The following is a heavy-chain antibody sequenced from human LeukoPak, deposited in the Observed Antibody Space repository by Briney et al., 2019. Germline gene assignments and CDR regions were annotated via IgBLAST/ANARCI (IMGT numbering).Heavy chain of an antibody. CDR2: ISGDGGST. CDR3: AKDMGGSGRNWASNWFDP. D-gene: IGHD1-26*01. CDR1: GFTFDDYG. V-gene: IGHV3-43*02. Sequence: GGSLRLSCAASGFTFDDYGMHWVRQAPGKGLEWVSLISGDGGSTYQADSVKGRFTISRDNSKNSLHLQMNSLRTEDTALYYCAKDMGGSGRNWASNWFDPWGQGTLVTVSS. J-gene: IGHJ5*02.